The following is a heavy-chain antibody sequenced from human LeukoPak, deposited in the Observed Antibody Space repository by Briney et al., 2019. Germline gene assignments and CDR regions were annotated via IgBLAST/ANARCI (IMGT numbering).Heavy chain of an antibody. V-gene: IGHV3-30*18. Sequence: GGSLRLSCVVSGFTLSTANMNWVRQAPGKGLEWVALISYDGSNIHYADSVKGRFTISRDNSKNTLYLQINSLRDEDTAVYYCAKDMRPAVVSPFYLDYWGPGTLVTVSS. CDR1: GFTLSTAN. CDR2: ISYDGSNI. D-gene: IGHD2-8*02. CDR3: AKDMRPAVVSPFYLDY. J-gene: IGHJ4*02.